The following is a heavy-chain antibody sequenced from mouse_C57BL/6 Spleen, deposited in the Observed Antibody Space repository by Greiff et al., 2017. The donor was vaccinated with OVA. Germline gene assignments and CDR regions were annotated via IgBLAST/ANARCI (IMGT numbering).Heavy chain of an antibody. CDR1: GFTFSNYW. J-gene: IGHJ4*01. CDR2: IRLKSDNYAT. V-gene: IGHV6-3*01. Sequence: EVKVVESGGGLVQPGGSMKLSCVASGFTFSNYWMNWVRQSPEQGLEWVAQIRLKSDNYATHYAESVKGRFTISRDDSKSSVYLQMNNLRAEDTGIYYCTAGGDYAMDYWGQGTSVTVSS. CDR3: TAGGDYAMDY.